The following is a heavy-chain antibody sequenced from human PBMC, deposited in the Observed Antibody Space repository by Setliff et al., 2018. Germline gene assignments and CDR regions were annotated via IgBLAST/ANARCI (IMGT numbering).Heavy chain of an antibody. J-gene: IGHJ4*02. CDR1: GDSMSNFF. V-gene: IGHV4-4*08. D-gene: IGHD1-26*01. CDR3: ARSLNSESWTFRY. Sequence: PSETLSLTCSVAGDSMSNFFWSWIRQPPGKGLEWIGYYRGGITNYSPSLRSRVTMSADRSRNQFSLNLNSVTAADTAIYYCARSLNSESWTFRYWSQGILVTVSS. CDR2: YRGGIT.